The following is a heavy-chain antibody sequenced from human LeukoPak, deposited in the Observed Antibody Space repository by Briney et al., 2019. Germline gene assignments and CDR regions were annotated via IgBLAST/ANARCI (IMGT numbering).Heavy chain of an antibody. Sequence: SSETLSLTCVVSGGSLSTHHWSWIRRSPGRGLEWIGYISDSGSTNYNPSLKSRVTISVDTSKNQFSLMLSSVTAADTAVYYCARGYDSSAYYPFNYWGQGTLVTVPS. D-gene: IGHD3-22*01. J-gene: IGHJ4*02. CDR2: ISDSGST. CDR3: ARGYDSSAYYPFNY. V-gene: IGHV4-59*11. CDR1: GGSLSTHH.